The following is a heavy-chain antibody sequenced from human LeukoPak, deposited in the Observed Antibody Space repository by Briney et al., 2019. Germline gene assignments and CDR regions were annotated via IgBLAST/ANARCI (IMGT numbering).Heavy chain of an antibody. V-gene: IGHV1-18*01. CDR1: GYTFTSYG. CDR2: ISAYNGNT. D-gene: IGHD3-10*01. CDR3: AREVKGYGSGSYDY. Sequence: ASVKVSCKASGYTFTSYGISWVRQAPGQGLEWMGWISAYNGNTNYAQKLQGRVTMTTDTSTSTAYMELSRLRSDDTAVYYCAREVKGYGSGSYDYWGQGTLVTVSS. J-gene: IGHJ4*02.